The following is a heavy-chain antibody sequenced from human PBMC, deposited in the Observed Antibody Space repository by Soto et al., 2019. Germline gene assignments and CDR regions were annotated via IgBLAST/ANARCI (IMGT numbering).Heavy chain of an antibody. Sequence: SVKVSCTASGGTYSTYTITWVRQAPGQGLEWMGRIIPIIGIINCAQKFQGRVTITADKFTGTAYMELTRLRSDDTAVYYCAGDPDSHYNDSHAYSYPWGQGTLVTVSS. CDR3: AGDPDSHYNDSHAYSYP. D-gene: IGHD3-22*01. CDR1: GGTYSTYT. V-gene: IGHV1-69*04. CDR2: IIPIIGII. J-gene: IGHJ5*02.